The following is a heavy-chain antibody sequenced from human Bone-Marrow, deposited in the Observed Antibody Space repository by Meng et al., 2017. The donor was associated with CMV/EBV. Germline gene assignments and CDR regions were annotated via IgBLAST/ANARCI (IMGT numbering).Heavy chain of an antibody. CDR2: IYHSGST. J-gene: IGHJ4*02. D-gene: IGHD3-3*01. Sequence: SETLSLTCNVSGYSISSGYYWGWIRQPPGKGLEWIGSIYHSGSTDYNPSLKSRVTISVDTSKNQFSLKLSSVTAADTAVYYCARAGFWSGYYRYYFDYWGQGTLVTVSS. CDR1: GYSISSGYY. V-gene: IGHV4-38-2*02. CDR3: ARAGFWSGYYRYYFDY.